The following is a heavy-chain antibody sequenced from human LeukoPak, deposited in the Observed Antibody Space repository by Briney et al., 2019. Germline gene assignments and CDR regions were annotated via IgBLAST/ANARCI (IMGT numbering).Heavy chain of an antibody. Sequence: PSETLSLTCTVSGGSISSYYWSWIRQPPGKGLEWIGYIYYSGSTNYNPSLKSRVTISVDTSKNQFSLKLSSVTAADTAVYYCASGRYRGSLDYWGQGTLVTVSS. J-gene: IGHJ4*02. CDR1: GGSISSYY. CDR2: IYYSGST. D-gene: IGHD3-16*02. CDR3: ASGRYRGSLDY. V-gene: IGHV4-59*12.